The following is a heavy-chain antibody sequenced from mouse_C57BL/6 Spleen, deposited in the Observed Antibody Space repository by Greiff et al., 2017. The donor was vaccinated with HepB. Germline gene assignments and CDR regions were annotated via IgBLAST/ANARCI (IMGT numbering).Heavy chain of an antibody. CDR3: ANYYGSSYWYFDV. J-gene: IGHJ1*03. D-gene: IGHD1-1*01. CDR1: GYTFTDYY. Sequence: EVQLQQSGPELVKPGASVKISCKASGYTFTDYYMNWVKQSHGKSLEWIGDINPNNGGTSYNQKFKGKATLTVDKSSSTAYMELRSLTSEDSAVYDCANYYGSSYWYFDVWGTGTTVTVSS. CDR2: INPNNGGT. V-gene: IGHV1-26*01.